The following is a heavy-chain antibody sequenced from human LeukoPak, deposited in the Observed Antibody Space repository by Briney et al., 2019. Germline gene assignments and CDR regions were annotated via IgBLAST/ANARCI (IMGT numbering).Heavy chain of an antibody. V-gene: IGHV3-23*01. CDR1: EFTFNSYA. D-gene: IGHD5/OR15-5a*01. J-gene: IGHJ6*03. CDR3: ADALRAAHRPVYTSYSMDV. CDR2: ISGSGDTT. Sequence: GGSLRLSCAASEFTFNSYAMNWVRQAPGKGLEWVSTISGSGDTTYYADSVRGGFTISRDKSKNTVFPQMNSLRADDTAVYYCADALRAAHRPVYTSYSMDVWGKGTTVTVSS.